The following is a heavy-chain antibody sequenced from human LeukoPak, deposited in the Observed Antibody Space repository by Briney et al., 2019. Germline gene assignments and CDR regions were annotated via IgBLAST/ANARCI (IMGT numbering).Heavy chain of an antibody. CDR1: GFTFSSYS. D-gene: IGHD3-22*01. V-gene: IGHV3-30*03. CDR2: ISYDGSNK. J-gene: IGHJ4*02. CDR3: ASLYYDSSGTQEDFDY. Sequence: GGSLRLSCAASGFTFSSYSMNWVRQAPGKGLEWVAVISYDGSNKYYADSVKGRFTISRDNSKNTLYLQMNSLRAEDTAVYYCASLYYDSSGTQEDFDYWGQGTLVTVSS.